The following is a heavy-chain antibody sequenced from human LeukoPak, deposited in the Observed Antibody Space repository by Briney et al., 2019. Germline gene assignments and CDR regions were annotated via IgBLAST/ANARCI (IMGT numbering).Heavy chain of an antibody. CDR2: IYYSGST. D-gene: IGHD4-17*01. Sequence: PSETLSLTCTVSGGSISSYYWSWIRQPPGKGLEWIGYIYYSGSTNYNPSLKSRVTISEDTSKNQFSLKLSSVTAADTAVYYCARTTDGDYRYYYYYMDVWGKGTTVTVSS. CDR3: ARTTDGDYRYYYYYMDV. V-gene: IGHV4-59*12. J-gene: IGHJ6*03. CDR1: GGSISSYY.